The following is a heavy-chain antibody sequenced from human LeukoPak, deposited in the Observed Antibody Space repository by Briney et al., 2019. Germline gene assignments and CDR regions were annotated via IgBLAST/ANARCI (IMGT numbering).Heavy chain of an antibody. CDR1: GFTVSSNY. V-gene: IGHV3-66*01. CDR3: AREDCSSTSCYFSYYYGMDV. CDR2: IYSGGST. D-gene: IGHD2-2*01. Sequence: GGSLRLSCAASGFTVSSNYMSWVRQAPGKGLEWVSVIYSGGSTYYADSVKGRFTISRDNSKNTLYLQMNSLRAEDTAVYYCAREDCSSTSCYFSYYYGMDVWGQGTTVTVSS. J-gene: IGHJ6*02.